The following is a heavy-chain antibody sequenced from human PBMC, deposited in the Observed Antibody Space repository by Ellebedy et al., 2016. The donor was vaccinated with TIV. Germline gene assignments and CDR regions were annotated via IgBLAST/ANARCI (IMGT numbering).Heavy chain of an antibody. J-gene: IGHJ4*02. D-gene: IGHD6-13*01. V-gene: IGHV4-39*01. CDR1: GGSITSGGYF. Sequence: SETLSLTXTVSGGSITSGGYFWGWIRQPPGKGLEWIGSLYYSGSTYYNPPLKSRVTISVDMSKNQFSLKLNSVTAADTAVYYCARRRTVDSRFDYWGQGTLVTVSS. CDR2: LYYSGST. CDR3: ARRRTVDSRFDY.